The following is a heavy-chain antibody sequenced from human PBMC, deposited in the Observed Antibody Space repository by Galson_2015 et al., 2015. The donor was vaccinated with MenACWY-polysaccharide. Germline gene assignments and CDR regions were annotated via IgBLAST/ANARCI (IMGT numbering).Heavy chain of an antibody. D-gene: IGHD6-13*01. Sequence: CAISGDSVSSNSAAWNWIRPSPSRGLEWLGRTYYRSKWYHDYPVSVKSRITINPGTSKNQFSLQLNSVTPDDTALYYCARTCPPYSRTWYECFDYRDQGTLVTVSS. J-gene: IGHJ4*02. CDR2: TYYRSKWYH. CDR1: GDSVSSNSAA. CDR3: ARTCPPYSRTWYECFDY. V-gene: IGHV6-1*01.